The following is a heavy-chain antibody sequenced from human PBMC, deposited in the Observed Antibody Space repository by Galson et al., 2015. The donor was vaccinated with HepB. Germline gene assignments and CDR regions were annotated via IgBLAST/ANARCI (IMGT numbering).Heavy chain of an antibody. CDR2: IWYDGSNK. CDR1: GFTFSSYG. CDR3: ARDYYDSSGYATPDY. V-gene: IGHV3-33*08. J-gene: IGHJ4*02. Sequence: SLRLSCAASGFTFSSYGMHWVRQAPGKGLEWVAVIWYDGSNKYYADSVKGRFTISRDNSKNTLYLQMNSLRAEDTAVYYCARDYYDSSGYATPDYWGQGTLVTVSS. D-gene: IGHD3-22*01.